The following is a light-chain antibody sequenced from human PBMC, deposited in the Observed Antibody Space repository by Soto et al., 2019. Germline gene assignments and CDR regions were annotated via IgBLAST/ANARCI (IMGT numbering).Light chain of an antibody. CDR2: GNS. CDR3: QSYDSSLSSYV. V-gene: IGLV1-40*01. Sequence: QAVLTQPPSVSGAPGQRVTISCTGSSSNIGAGYAVHWYQQLPGTAPKLLIYGNSNRPSGVPDRFSGSKSGPSASLAITGLQAEDEADYYCQSYDSSLSSYVFGTGTKLTVL. CDR1: SSNIGAGYA. J-gene: IGLJ1*01.